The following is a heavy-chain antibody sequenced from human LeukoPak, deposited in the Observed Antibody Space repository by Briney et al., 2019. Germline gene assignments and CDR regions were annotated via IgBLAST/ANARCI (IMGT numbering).Heavy chain of an antibody. CDR3: SKDISAGGLDV. D-gene: IGHD3-16*02. J-gene: IGHJ6*02. CDR2: ISWNSDSI. CDR1: GFTFDDYA. V-gene: IGHV3-9*01. Sequence: PGRSLRLSCAASGFTFDDYAMHWVRQAPGKGLEWVSGISWNSDSIGYADSVKGRFTISRDNAKNSMYLQMNSLRIEDTALYYCSKDISAGGLDVWGPGTPVTVSS.